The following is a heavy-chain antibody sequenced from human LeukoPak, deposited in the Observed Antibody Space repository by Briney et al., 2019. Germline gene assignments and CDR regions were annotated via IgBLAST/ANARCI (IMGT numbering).Heavy chain of an antibody. V-gene: IGHV3-30*04. CDR3: ARAEYYYDSSGLIYYFDY. CDR1: GFTFSSYA. Sequence: GVSLRLSCAASGFTFSSYAMPWVRQAPGKGLEWVAVISYDGSNKYYADSVKGRFTISRDNSKNTLYLQMNSLRAEDTAVYYCARAEYYYDSSGLIYYFDYWGQGTLVTVSS. D-gene: IGHD3-22*01. CDR2: ISYDGSNK. J-gene: IGHJ4*02.